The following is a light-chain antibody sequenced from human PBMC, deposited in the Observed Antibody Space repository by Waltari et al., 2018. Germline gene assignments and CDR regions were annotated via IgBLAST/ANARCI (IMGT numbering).Light chain of an antibody. CDR1: QSVSSSY. CDR3: QQYGSSPMCT. CDR2: GAS. Sequence: EIVLTQSPGTLSLSQGERATLTCRASQSVSSSYLAWYQQKPGKAPRLLIYGASSRATGIQDRFSGSGSGTDFTLTISRLEPEDFAVYYCQQYGSSPMCTFGQGTKLEIK. J-gene: IGKJ2*02. V-gene: IGKV3-20*01.